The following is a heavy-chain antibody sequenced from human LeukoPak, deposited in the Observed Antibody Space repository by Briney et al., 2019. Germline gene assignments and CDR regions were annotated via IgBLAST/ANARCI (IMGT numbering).Heavy chain of an antibody. J-gene: IGHJ3*02. V-gene: IGHV3-21*01. CDR3: ARVSVAGSVIDAFDM. D-gene: IGHD6-19*01. CDR2: ISGSSVYR. Sequence: GGSQRVCCAATGFTFTNYSIHWVRQAPGKGLEWVSCISGSSVYRYYADSVKGRFTISRDNAKNSLYLQMNSLRAEDTAVYYCARVSVAGSVIDAFDMWGQGTMVPVSS. CDR1: GFTFTNYS.